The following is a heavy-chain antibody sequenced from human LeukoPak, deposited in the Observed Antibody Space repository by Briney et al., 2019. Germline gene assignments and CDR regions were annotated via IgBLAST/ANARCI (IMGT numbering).Heavy chain of an antibody. V-gene: IGHV3-23*01. CDR3: AKVRGMDV. CDR2: GGSGGGT. J-gene: IGHJ6*02. CDR1: GFTFTNYA. Sequence: GGSLRLSCAASGFTFTNYAVSWVRQAPGKGLEWVSAGGSGGGTYYADSVKGRFTISRDNSGDTLSLQMNSLRVDDTAVYYCAKVRGMDVWGQGTTVTVSS.